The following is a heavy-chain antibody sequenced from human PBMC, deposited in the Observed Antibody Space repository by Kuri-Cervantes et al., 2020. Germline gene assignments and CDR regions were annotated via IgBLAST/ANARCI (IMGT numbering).Heavy chain of an antibody. J-gene: IGHJ4*02. CDR2: ITPIFGTA. V-gene: IGHV1-69*06. D-gene: IGHD6-13*01. CDR3: ASQAAAGTQYFDY. Sequence: SVKVSCKASGGTFGSYAISWVRQAPGQGLEWMGGITPIFGTANYAQKFQGRVTITADKSTSTAYMELSSLRSEDTAVYYCASQAAAGTQYFDYWGQGTLVTVSS. CDR1: GGTFGSYA.